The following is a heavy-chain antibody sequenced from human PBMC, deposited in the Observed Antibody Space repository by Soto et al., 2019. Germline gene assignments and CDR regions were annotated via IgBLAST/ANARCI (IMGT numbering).Heavy chain of an antibody. Sequence: EVQLVESGGGLVKPGGSLRLSCAASGFTFSTCSMNWVRQAPGKGMEWVSSISSSSSNIYYADSVKGRFTISRDNAKKSLYLQMNSLIADDTAVYYCARDNGYDAATLDYWGQGTLVTVYS. J-gene: IGHJ4*02. V-gene: IGHV3-21*02. D-gene: IGHD5-12*01. CDR2: ISSSSSNI. CDR1: GFTFSTCS. CDR3: ARDNGYDAATLDY.